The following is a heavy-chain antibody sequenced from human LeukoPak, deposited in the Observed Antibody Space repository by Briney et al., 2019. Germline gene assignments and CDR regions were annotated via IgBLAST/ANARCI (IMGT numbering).Heavy chain of an antibody. CDR1: GYTITSYG. CDR3: ARDPCESISRYGWRVWFDP. D-gene: IGHD2-2*01. J-gene: IGHJ5*02. CDR2: ITPYNGNT. Sequence: ASVKVSCKASGYTITSYGISWVRQAPGQGLEWMGWITPYNGNTNYAQKFQGRVTMTTDTSTNTAYMELRSLRSDDTAVYYCARDPCESISRYGWRVWFDPWGQGTLVTVSS. V-gene: IGHV1-18*04.